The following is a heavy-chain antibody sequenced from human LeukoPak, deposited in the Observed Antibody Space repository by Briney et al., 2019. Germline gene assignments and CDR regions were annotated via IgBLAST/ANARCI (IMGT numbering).Heavy chain of an antibody. V-gene: IGHV3-53*05. J-gene: IGHJ6*02. CDR1: GFPVSSTY. CDR2: PYSGGST. CDR3: VTPVLLWFGELASRDV. D-gene: IGHD3-10*01. Sequence: GGSLRLSCAASGFPVSSTYMSWVRQAPGRGLEWVSGPYSGGSTDYADSVKGRFTISRDNSKNTLYLQMSSLRAEDTAVYYCVTPVLLWFGELASRDVWGQGTTVTVSS.